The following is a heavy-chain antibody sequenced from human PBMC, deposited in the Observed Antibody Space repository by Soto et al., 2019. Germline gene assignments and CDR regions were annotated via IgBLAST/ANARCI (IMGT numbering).Heavy chain of an antibody. D-gene: IGHD3-9*01. CDR2: IRNKAYGGTT. CDR1: GFTLGDYG. Sequence: EVQLVESVGGLVKPGRSLRLSCTASGFTLGDYGMSWFRQAPGKGLAWVGFIRNKAYGGTTEYAASVKGRFTISRDDSNSIAYLQMNSLKTEDTAVYYCTRVEATYSDVLTVFSFEPWGQGTLVTVSS. V-gene: IGHV3-49*05. CDR3: TRVEATYSDVLTVFSFEP. J-gene: IGHJ5*02.